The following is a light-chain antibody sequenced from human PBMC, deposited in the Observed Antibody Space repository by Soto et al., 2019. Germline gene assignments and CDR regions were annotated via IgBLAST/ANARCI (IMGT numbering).Light chain of an antibody. CDR2: DVS. CDR1: SSDVGGYNY. J-gene: IGLJ3*02. CDR3: CSYAGSNTLV. V-gene: IGLV2-11*01. Sequence: QSALTQPRSVSGSPGQSVTISCTGTSSDVGGYNYVTWYQHHAGKAPKLRIYDVSKRPSGVPDRFSGSRSGNTASLTISGLQTEDEAEYFCCSYAGSNTLVCGGGTKLIVL.